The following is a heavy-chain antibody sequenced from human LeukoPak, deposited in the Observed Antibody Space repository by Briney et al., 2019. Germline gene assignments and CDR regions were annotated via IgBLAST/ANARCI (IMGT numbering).Heavy chain of an antibody. D-gene: IGHD3-10*01. J-gene: IGHJ3*02. CDR1: GFTFSSYS. CDR3: ARPPALWFGEFDAFDI. V-gene: IGHV3-48*01. Sequence: GGSLRLSCAASGFTFSSYSMNWVRQAPGKGLEWVSYISSSSSTIYYADSVKGRFTISRDNAKNSLYLQMNSLRAEDTAVYYCARPPALWFGEFDAFDIWGQGTVVTVSS. CDR2: ISSSSSTI.